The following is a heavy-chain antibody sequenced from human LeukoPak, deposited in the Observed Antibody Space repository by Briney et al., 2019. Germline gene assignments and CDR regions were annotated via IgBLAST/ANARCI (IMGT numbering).Heavy chain of an antibody. Sequence: PGGSLRLSCAASGFTFSSYSMNWVRQAPGKGLEWVSSISSSSSYIYYADSVKGRFTISRDNAKNSLYLQMNSLRAEDTAVYYCARERARRGEVSVDYWGQGTLVTVPS. CDR1: GFTFSSYS. CDR3: ARERARRGEVSVDY. CDR2: ISSSSSYI. V-gene: IGHV3-21*01. D-gene: IGHD3-10*01. J-gene: IGHJ4*02.